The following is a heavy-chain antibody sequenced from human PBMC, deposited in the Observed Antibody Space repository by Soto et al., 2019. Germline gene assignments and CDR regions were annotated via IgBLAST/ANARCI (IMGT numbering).Heavy chain of an antibody. CDR2: IWYDGSNK. Sequence: GGSLRLSCAASGFTFSSYGMHWVRQAPGKGLEWVAVIWYDGSNKYYADSVKGRFTISRDNSKNTLYLQMNSLRAEDTAVYYCARDLTRDGYNFDYYYYYGMDVWGQGTTVTVYS. J-gene: IGHJ6*02. V-gene: IGHV3-33*01. CDR1: GFTFSSYG. CDR3: ARDLTRDGYNFDYYYYYGMDV. D-gene: IGHD5-18*01.